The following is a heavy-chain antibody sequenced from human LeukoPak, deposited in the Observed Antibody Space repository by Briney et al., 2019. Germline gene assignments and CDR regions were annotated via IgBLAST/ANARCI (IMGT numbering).Heavy chain of an antibody. V-gene: IGHV3-66*01. CDR3: ARDKLWFGELLYGMDV. CDR1: GFTVSSNY. Sequence: GGPLRLSCAASGFTVSSNYMSWVRQAPGKGLEWVSVIYSGGSTYYADSVKGRFTISRDNSKNTLYLQMNSLRAEDTAVYYCARDKLWFGELLYGMDVWGQGTTVTVSS. D-gene: IGHD3-10*01. CDR2: IYSGGST. J-gene: IGHJ6*02.